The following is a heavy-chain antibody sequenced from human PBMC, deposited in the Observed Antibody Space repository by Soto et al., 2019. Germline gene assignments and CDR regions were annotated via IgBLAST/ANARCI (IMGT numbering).Heavy chain of an antibody. D-gene: IGHD3-16*01. J-gene: IGHJ3*01. V-gene: IGHV1-69*06. CDR2: IIPVFDKA. Sequence: QVQLVQSGADVKKPGSSVKVSCKTSGGSFGSSAISWVRQAPAQGLEWMGEIIPVFDKANYAQNFQDRLTITADKSTGTVFMQLSSLRSDDTAVYFCARLRRDWGDAFDLWGQGTFVTVSS. CDR1: GGSFGSSA. CDR3: ARLRRDWGDAFDL.